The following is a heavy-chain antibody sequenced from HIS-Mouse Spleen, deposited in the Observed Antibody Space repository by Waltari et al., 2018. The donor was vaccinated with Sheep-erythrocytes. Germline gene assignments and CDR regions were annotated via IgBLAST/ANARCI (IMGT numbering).Heavy chain of an antibody. V-gene: IGHV4-39*07. CDR2: IYYSGRT. CDR1: GGSISSSSYY. CDR3: ARVSVAARFDY. J-gene: IGHJ4*02. D-gene: IGHD6-6*01. Sequence: QLQLQESGPGLVKPSETLSLTCTVSGGSISSSSYYGGWIRQPPWKGLEWIGSIYYSGRTYYNPSLKSRVTISVDTSKTQFSLKLSSVTAADTAVYYCARVSVAARFDYWGQGTLVTVSS.